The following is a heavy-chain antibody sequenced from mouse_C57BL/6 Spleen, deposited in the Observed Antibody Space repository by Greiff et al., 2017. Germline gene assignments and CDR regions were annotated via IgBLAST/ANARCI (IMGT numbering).Heavy chain of an antibody. J-gene: IGHJ2*01. CDR1: GYPFTSYW. V-gene: IGHV1-55*01. Sequence: QVQLQQPGAELVKPGASVKMSCKASGYPFTSYWITWVKQRPGQGLEWIGDIYPGSGSTTYNEKFKSKATLTVDTSSSTAYMQLSSLTSEDAAVYYCAKHGSSYNWGQGTTLTVSS. CDR3: AKHGSSYN. CDR2: IYPGSGST. D-gene: IGHD1-1*01.